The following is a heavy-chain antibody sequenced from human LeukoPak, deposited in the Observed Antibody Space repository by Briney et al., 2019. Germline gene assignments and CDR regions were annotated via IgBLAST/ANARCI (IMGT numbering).Heavy chain of an antibody. CDR1: GFTFSSYA. CDR3: AKVDSGGNCYQSDY. V-gene: IGHV3-23*01. Sequence: GGPLRLSGVASGFTFSSYAMNWGRQAPGKGLEWVSVVSVSGDTTYFADSVKGRFTISRDNSKNTLYLQMNSLRADDTAIYYCAKVDSGGNCYQSDYWGEGTLVTVSS. J-gene: IGHJ4*02. CDR2: VSVSGDTT. D-gene: IGHD2-15*01.